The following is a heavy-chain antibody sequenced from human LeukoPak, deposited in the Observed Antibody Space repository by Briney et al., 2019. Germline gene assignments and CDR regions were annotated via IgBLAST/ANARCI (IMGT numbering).Heavy chain of an antibody. CDR2: IYYTGAT. D-gene: IGHD5-18*01. CDR1: GGSISTTSYY. CDR3: ARRGYSNGFIDY. J-gene: IGHJ4*02. Sequence: SGTLSLTCTVSGGSISTTSYYWDWIRQPPGRGLEWIGSIYYTGATYYNPSLERRVTTSIDTSETQFSLRLSSVTAADTAVYFCARRGYSNGFIDYWGQGTLVTVSS. V-gene: IGHV4-39*01.